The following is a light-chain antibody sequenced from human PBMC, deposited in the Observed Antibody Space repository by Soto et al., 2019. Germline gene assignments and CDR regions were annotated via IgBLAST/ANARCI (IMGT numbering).Light chain of an antibody. V-gene: IGKV1-5*03. CDR3: QPYNSYWT. J-gene: IGKJ1*01. Sequence: DIQMTQSPSTLSASVGDRVTITCRASQSISSWLAWYQQKPGKAPKLLLYKASSLESGVPSRFSGSGSGTEFTLTISSLQPDDVATYYCQPYNSYWTFGQGTKVEIK. CDR2: KAS. CDR1: QSISSW.